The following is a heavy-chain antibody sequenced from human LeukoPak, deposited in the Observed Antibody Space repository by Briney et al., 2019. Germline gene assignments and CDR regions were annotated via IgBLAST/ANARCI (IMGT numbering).Heavy chain of an antibody. CDR2: ISGSGVST. CDR3: AKVSTYYYDGSGYSHFDY. J-gene: IGHJ4*02. V-gene: IGHV3-23*01. CDR1: GFTLSSYG. Sequence: GRCLRLSCAASGFTLSSYGMHWVRQAPGKGLEYVSGISGSGVSTYDADPVKGRFTISRDNSKNTLYLQMNSLRAEDTAVYYCAKVSTYYYDGSGYSHFDYWGQGTLVTVSS. D-gene: IGHD3-22*01.